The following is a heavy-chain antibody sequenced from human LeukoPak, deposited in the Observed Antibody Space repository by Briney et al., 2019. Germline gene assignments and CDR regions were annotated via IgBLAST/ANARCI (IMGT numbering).Heavy chain of an antibody. V-gene: IGHV4-39*01. D-gene: IGHD3-16*01. CDR1: GGSISSGSYY. Sequence: KSSETLSLTCTVSGGSISSGSYYWSWIRQSPGMGLEWIGQVYHSGSANYNPSLRSRVTISIDTSKKQFSLKLNSVTATDTAVYYCARHGGFYFDSWGQGTLVTVSS. CDR2: VYHSGSA. J-gene: IGHJ4*02. CDR3: ARHGGFYFDS.